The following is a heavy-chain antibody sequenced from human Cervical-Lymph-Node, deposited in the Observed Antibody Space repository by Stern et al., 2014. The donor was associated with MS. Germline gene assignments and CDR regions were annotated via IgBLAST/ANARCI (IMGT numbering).Heavy chain of an antibody. CDR1: AYTFTGYY. J-gene: IGHJ3*02. Sequence: VQLEESGAEVKKPGASMNVSCKASAYTFTGYYIHWVRQAPGQGLEWMGRINPNSGGTSYAQKFQGRVTMTSDTSISTAYVELTRLTSDDTAVYYCARGGDFDAFDIWGQGTMVTVSS. D-gene: IGHD2-21*02. V-gene: IGHV1-2*06. CDR2: INPNSGGT. CDR3: ARGGDFDAFDI.